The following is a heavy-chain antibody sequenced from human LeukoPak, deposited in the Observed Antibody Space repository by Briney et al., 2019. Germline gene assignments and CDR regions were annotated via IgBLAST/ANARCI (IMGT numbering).Heavy chain of an antibody. J-gene: IGHJ4*02. V-gene: IGHV3-7*01. CDR3: PKIRSKYSVSWFGEKFFY. CDR2: IKQDGSEK. Sequence: GGSLRLSCAASGFTFSTYWMTWDRQAPRKGLEWVANIKQDGSEKYYVDSVKGRFTISRDNAKNSLYLQMNRLRAEDTAVYYCPKIRSKYSVSWFGEKFFYCGQETLVTVSS. CDR1: GFTFSTYW. D-gene: IGHD1-26*01.